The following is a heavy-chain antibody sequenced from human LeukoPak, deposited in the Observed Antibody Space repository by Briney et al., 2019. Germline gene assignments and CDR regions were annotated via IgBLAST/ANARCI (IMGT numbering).Heavy chain of an antibody. D-gene: IGHD3-22*01. Sequence: PGGSLRLSCAASGFTFSSYSMNWVRQAPGKGLEWVSSISSSSSYIYYADSVKGRFTISRDNAKNSLYLQMNSLRAEDTAVYYCERDFVIDDSSGYDYWGQGTLDTVSS. CDR3: ERDFVIDDSSGYDY. CDR2: ISSSSSYI. V-gene: IGHV3-21*01. J-gene: IGHJ4*02. CDR1: GFTFSSYS.